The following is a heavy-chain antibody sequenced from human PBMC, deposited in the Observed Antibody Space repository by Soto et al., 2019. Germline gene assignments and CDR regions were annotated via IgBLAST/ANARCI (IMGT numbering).Heavy chain of an antibody. D-gene: IGHD6-19*01. V-gene: IGHV1-8*01. J-gene: IGHJ4*02. CDR2: MNPNSGNT. CDR3: ARAHSTGWHYFDY. Sequence: GASVKVSCKASGYTFTSYDINWVRQATGQGLEWMGWMNPNSGNTGYAQKFQGRVTMTRNTLYLHINSLKVDDTAMYYCARAHSTGWHYFDYWGPGTLVTVSS. CDR1: GYTFTSYD.